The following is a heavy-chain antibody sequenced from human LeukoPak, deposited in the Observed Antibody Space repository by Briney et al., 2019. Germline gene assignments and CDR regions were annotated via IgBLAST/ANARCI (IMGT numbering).Heavy chain of an antibody. CDR2: IRYDGSNK. CDR1: GFTFSTYG. V-gene: IGHV3-30*02. CDR3: ARDRGYDNAFDI. J-gene: IGHJ3*02. Sequence: GGSLRLSCAASGFTFSTYGMYWVRQAPGKGLEWVAFIRYDGSNKYYADSVKGRFTISRDNAKNTLYLQMNSLRAEDTAVYYCARDRGYDNAFDIWGQGTMVTVSS. D-gene: IGHD5-12*01.